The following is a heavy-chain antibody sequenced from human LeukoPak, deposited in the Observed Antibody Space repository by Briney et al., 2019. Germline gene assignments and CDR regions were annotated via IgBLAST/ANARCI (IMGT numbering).Heavy chain of an antibody. CDR2: INWNGGST. D-gene: IGHD5-24*01. J-gene: IGHJ4*02. Sequence: GGSLRLSXAASGFTFDDCGMSWVRQAPGKGLEWVSGINWNGGSTGYADSVKGRFTISRDNAKNSLYLQMNSLRAEDTALYYCAKQTTDGYSPFDYWGQGTLVTVSS. CDR1: GFTFDDCG. V-gene: IGHV3-20*04. CDR3: AKQTTDGYSPFDY.